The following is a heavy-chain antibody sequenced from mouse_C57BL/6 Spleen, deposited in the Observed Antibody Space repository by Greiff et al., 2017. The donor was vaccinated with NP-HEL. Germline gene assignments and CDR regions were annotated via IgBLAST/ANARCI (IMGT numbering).Heavy chain of an antibody. Sequence: EVMLVESEGGLVQPGSSMKLSCTASGFTFSDYYMAWVRQVPEKGLEWVANINYDGSSTYYLDSLKSRFIISRDNAKNMLYLQMSSLKSEDTATYYCARDDYYFDYWGQGTTLTVSS. J-gene: IGHJ2*01. D-gene: IGHD2-13*01. CDR3: ARDDYYFDY. CDR1: GFTFSDYY. V-gene: IGHV5-16*01. CDR2: INYDGSST.